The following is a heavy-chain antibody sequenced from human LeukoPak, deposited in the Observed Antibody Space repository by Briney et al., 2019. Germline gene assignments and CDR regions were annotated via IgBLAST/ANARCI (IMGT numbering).Heavy chain of an antibody. J-gene: IGHJ5*02. Sequence: ASVKVSCKASGGTFSSCAISWVRQAPGQGLEWMGGIIPIFGTANYAQKFQGRVTITADESTSTAYMELSSLRSEDTAVYYCARQVKYCSGGSCYSNWFDPWGQGTLVTVS. CDR2: IIPIFGTA. CDR1: GGTFSSCA. D-gene: IGHD2-15*01. V-gene: IGHV1-69*13. CDR3: ARQVKYCSGGSCYSNWFDP.